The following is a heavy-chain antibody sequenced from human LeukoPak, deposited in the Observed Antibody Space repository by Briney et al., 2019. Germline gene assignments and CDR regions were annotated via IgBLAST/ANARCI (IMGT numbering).Heavy chain of an antibody. J-gene: IGHJ4*02. D-gene: IGHD2-15*01. CDR3: ARGDLGYCSGGSCYLYYFDY. Sequence: SETLSLTCTVSGGSISSYYWSWIRQPPGKGLEWIGYIYYSGSTNYNPSLKSRVTISVDTSKNQFSLKLSSVTAADTAVYYCARGDLGYCSGGSCYLYYFDYWGQGTLVTVSS. V-gene: IGHV4-59*01. CDR1: GGSISSYY. CDR2: IYYSGST.